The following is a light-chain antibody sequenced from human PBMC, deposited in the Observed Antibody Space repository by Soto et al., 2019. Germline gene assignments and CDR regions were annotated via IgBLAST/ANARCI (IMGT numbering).Light chain of an antibody. CDR2: EAS. V-gene: IGKV1-5*03. CDR3: QQYNDYSAWT. Sequence: DIQMTQSPSTLSASVGDTVTITCRASQSINKWLAWYQQKPGKAPTLLIYEASILQNGVPSRFSGTESGTEFTPPNRNLPAYYFADYYCQQYNDYSAWTFGQGTKVEIK. J-gene: IGKJ1*01. CDR1: QSINKW.